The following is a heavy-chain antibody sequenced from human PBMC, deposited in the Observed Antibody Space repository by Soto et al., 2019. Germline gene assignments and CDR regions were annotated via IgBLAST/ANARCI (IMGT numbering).Heavy chain of an antibody. Sequence: TLSLTCTVSGGSISSGGYYWSWIRQHPGKGLEWIGYIYYGGSTYYNPSLKSRATISGDTSKNQFSLKLSSVTAADTAVYYCARQRYSSSWYLHYYYGMDVWGQGTTVTVSS. J-gene: IGHJ6*02. V-gene: IGHV4-31*03. D-gene: IGHD6-13*01. CDR3: ARQRYSSSWYLHYYYGMDV. CDR1: GGSISSGGYY. CDR2: IYYGGST.